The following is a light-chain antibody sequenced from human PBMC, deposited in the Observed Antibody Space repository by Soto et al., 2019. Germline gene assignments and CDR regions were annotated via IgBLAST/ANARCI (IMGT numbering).Light chain of an antibody. CDR1: SSDFGAYDY. CDR2: DVT. J-gene: IGLJ1*01. CDR3: SSYTSGSTPYV. Sequence: QSVLTQPASVSGSPGQSITISCTGTSSDFGAYDYVSWYQQYPGKAPKLMIYDVTDRPSGVPDRFFGSKSGNTASLTISGLQAEDEADYYCSSYTSGSTPYVFGTGTKVTVL. V-gene: IGLV2-14*03.